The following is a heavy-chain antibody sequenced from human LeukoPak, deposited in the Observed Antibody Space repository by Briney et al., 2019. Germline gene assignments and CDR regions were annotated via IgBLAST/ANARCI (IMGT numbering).Heavy chain of an antibody. D-gene: IGHD6-13*01. CDR1: GDSVSSNSAA. V-gene: IGHV6-1*01. CDR3: TRVGYSSTWIPLPFDP. Sequence: SQTLSLTCAISGDSVSSNSAAWNWIRQSPSRGLEWLGRTYYRSKWYNDYADSVKGRITINPDTPKNQFSLQLNSVTPEDTAMYYCTRVGYSSTWIPLPFDPWGQGTLVTVSS. J-gene: IGHJ5*02. CDR2: TYYRSKWYN.